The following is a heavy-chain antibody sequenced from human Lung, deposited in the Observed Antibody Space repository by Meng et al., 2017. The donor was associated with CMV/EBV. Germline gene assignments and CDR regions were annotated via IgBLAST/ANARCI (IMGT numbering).Heavy chain of an antibody. Sequence: SVKVSXKGSGYTFSDYHIHWVRQAPGQGLEWMGWIKPKTGDTKYGPKFQGRVTMTRDTAITTAYMEVSRLTPDDTAVYFCARVSRGIMWNLFTDFWGQGXLVTVSS. D-gene: IGHD1-7*01. J-gene: IGHJ4*02. CDR1: GYTFSDYH. CDR3: ARVSRGIMWNLFTDF. CDR2: IKPKTGDT. V-gene: IGHV1-2*02.